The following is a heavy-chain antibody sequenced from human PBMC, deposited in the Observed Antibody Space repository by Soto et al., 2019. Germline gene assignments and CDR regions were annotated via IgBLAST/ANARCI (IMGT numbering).Heavy chain of an antibody. CDR2: VKDDGTEQ. CDR1: GFIFTNYW. J-gene: IGHJ3*02. D-gene: IGHD5-18*01. Sequence: PGGSLRLSCAASGFIFTNYWMTWVRQPPGKGLEWVASVKDDGTEQYYVDSVKGRFIIPRDNSKNTLYLQMNSLRAEDTAVYYCAKAGYSYGYGTTIPTGGFDIWGQGTMVTVSS. CDR3: AKAGYSYGYGTTIPTGGFDI. V-gene: IGHV3-7*03.